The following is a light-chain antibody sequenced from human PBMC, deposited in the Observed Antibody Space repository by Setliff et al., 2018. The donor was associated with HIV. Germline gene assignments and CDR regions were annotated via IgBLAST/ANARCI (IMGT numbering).Light chain of an antibody. J-gene: IGLJ1*01. CDR3: CSYLSTNNYV. Sequence: QSALTQPASVSGSPGQSVTISCTGTSDDVGNFNYVSWYQQHPGKGPKLIVFDVSRRPSGVSHRFSGSKSGNTASLTISGLQDEDEAEYYCCSYLSTNNYVFGTGTKGTVL. CDR2: DVS. CDR1: SDDVGNFNY. V-gene: IGLV2-14*03.